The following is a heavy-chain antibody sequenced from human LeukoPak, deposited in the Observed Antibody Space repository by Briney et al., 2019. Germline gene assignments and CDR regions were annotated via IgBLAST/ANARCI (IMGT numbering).Heavy chain of an antibody. D-gene: IGHD3-3*01. CDR1: GYAFTGYY. Sequence: ASVKVSCKASGYAFTGYYMHWVRQAPGQGLEWMGWINPNSGGTKYAQKFQGRVTMTRDTSISATYMELNRLRSDDTAVYYCARSLTIFRQLDPWGQGTLVTVSS. V-gene: IGHV1-2*02. CDR2: INPNSGGT. CDR3: ARSLTIFRQLDP. J-gene: IGHJ5*02.